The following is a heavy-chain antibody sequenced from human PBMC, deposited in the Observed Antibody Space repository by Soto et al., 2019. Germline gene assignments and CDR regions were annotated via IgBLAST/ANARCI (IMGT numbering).Heavy chain of an antibody. Sequence: GGSLRLSCAASGFTFSTYSMNGVRQAPGKGLEWVSSISGSSGYIYYADSVKGRFSISRDNTKSSLYLQMDSLRAEDTALYYCARDAQWLVLGPYFDYWGQGTLVTVSS. CDR2: ISGSSGYI. CDR3: ARDAQWLVLGPYFDY. CDR1: GFTFSTYS. V-gene: IGHV3-21*06. J-gene: IGHJ4*02. D-gene: IGHD6-19*01.